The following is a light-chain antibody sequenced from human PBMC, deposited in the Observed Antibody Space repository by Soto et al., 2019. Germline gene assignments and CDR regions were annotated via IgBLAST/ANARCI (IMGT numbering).Light chain of an antibody. CDR1: SGHSSYA. Sequence: QSVLTQSPSASASLGASVKLTCTLSSGHSSYAIAWHQQRPEKGPRYLMKLNADGSHTKGDGIPDRFSGSSSGAERYLTISSLQSEDEADYYCQSWATGIRVFGGGTQLTVL. CDR2: LNADGSH. J-gene: IGLJ3*02. V-gene: IGLV4-69*01. CDR3: QSWATGIRV.